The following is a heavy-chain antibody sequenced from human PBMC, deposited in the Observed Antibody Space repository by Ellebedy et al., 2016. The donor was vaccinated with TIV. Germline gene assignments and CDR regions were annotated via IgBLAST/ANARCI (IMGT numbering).Heavy chain of an antibody. D-gene: IGHD3/OR15-3a*01. CDR3: VVGLFHP. CDR1: GYTFTNYD. V-gene: IGHV1-8*01. Sequence: AASVKVSCKASGYTFTNYDITWVRQATGQGLEWMGWMNPDSGNTGYAQKFEGRVTMTRNTSTSTAYMELSSLRSDDTAVYYCVVGLFHPWGQGTLVSVSS. J-gene: IGHJ5*02. CDR2: MNPDSGNT.